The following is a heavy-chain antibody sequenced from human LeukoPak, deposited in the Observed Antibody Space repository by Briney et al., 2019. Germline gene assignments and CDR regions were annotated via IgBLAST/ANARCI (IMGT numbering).Heavy chain of an antibody. CDR2: MNPNSGNT. Sequence: ASVKVSCKASGYTFTSYDNNRVRQATGQGLEWMGWMNPNSGNTAYAQKFQGRVTMTRNTSTSTAYMELSSLRSDDTAVYYCARGTRDYDILTGYSKPRFDYWGQGTLVTVSS. J-gene: IGHJ4*02. D-gene: IGHD3-9*01. V-gene: IGHV1-8*01. CDR3: ARGTRDYDILTGYSKPRFDY. CDR1: GYTFTSYD.